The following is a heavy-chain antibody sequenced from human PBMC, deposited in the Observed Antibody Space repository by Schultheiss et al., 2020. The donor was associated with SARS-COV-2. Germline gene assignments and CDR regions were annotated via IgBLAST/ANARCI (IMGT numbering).Heavy chain of an antibody. V-gene: IGHV1-69*13. CDR3: AKERDDYYGSGSADY. CDR1: GYTFTGYY. J-gene: IGHJ4*02. CDR2: IIPIFGSA. Sequence: SVKVSCKASGYTFTGYYMHWVRQAPGQGLEWMGGIIPIFGSANYAQKFQGRVTITADESTSTAYMELSSLRTEDTAVYYCAKERDDYYGSGSADYWGQGALVTVSS. D-gene: IGHD3-10*01.